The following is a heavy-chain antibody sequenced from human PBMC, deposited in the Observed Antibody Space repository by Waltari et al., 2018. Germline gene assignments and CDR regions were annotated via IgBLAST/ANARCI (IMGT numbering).Heavy chain of an antibody. Sequence: QVQLVQSGAEVKKPGSSVKVSCKASGGTFSSYAISWVRQAPGQGLEWMGRIIPILGRANYAQQFQGRVTITADKSTSTAYMELSSLRSEDTAVYYCARDQCSGGSCYRTNYYYGMDVWGQGTTVTVSS. CDR2: IIPILGRA. CDR3: ARDQCSGGSCYRTNYYYGMDV. V-gene: IGHV1-69*04. D-gene: IGHD2-15*01. J-gene: IGHJ6*02. CDR1: GGTFSSYA.